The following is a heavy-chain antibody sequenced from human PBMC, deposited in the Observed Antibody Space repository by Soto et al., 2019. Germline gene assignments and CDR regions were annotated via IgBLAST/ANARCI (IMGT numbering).Heavy chain of an antibody. CDR1: GGSISSYY. Sequence: PSETLSLTCTVSGGSISSYYWSWIRQPPGKGLEWIGYIYYSGSTNYNPSLKSRVTISVDTSKNQFSLKLSSVTAADTAVYYCVAVDMATTEVCSWGQRTVVTISS. J-gene: IGHJ5*02. CDR2: IYYSGST. V-gene: IGHV4-59*01. D-gene: IGHD2-15*01. CDR3: VAVDMATTEVCS.